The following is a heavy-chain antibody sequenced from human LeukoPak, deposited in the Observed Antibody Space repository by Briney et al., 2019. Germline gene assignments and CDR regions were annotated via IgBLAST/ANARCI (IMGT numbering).Heavy chain of an antibody. CDR3: ARRGLRAVAGGITDY. D-gene: IGHD6-19*01. Sequence: SETLSLTCAVYGGSFSGYYWSWIRQPPGKGLEWIGEINHSGSTNYNPSLKSRVTISVDTSKNQFSLKLSSVTAADTAVYYCARRGLRAVAGGITDYWGQGTLVTVSS. CDR2: INHSGST. J-gene: IGHJ4*02. V-gene: IGHV4-34*01. CDR1: GGSFSGYY.